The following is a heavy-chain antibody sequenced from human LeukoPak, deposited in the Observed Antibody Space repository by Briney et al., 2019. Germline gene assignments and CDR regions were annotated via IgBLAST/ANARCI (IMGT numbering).Heavy chain of an antibody. CDR3: ARGPRAGMITFGGVIAYFDY. CDR1: GYTFTGYY. D-gene: IGHD3-16*02. J-gene: IGHJ4*02. CDR2: FNPSSGGT. V-gene: IGHV1-2*02. Sequence: GASVKVSCKASGYTFTGYYMHWVRQAPGQGLEWMGWFNPSSGGTNYAQKFQGRVTMTRDTSISTAYVELSRLRSDDTAVYYCARGPRAGMITFGGVIAYFDYWGQGTLVTVSS.